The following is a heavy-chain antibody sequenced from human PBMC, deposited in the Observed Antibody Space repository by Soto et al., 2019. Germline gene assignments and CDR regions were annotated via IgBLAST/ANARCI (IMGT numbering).Heavy chain of an antibody. CDR2: TYYRSKWYN. J-gene: IGHJ4*02. V-gene: IGHV6-1*01. CDR1: GDSVSSNSAA. D-gene: IGHD3-22*01. Sequence: KQSQTLSLTCAISGDSVSSNSAAWNWIRQSPSRGLEWLGRTYYRSKWYNDYAVSVKSRITINPDTSKNQFSLQLNSVTPEDTAVYYCARAPGFYYYDSSGYAHFDYWGQGTLVTVSS. CDR3: ARAPGFYYYDSSGYAHFDY.